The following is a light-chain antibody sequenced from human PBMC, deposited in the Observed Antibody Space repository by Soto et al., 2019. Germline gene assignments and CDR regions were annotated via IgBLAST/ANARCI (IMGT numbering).Light chain of an antibody. CDR2: EVS. J-gene: IGLJ1*01. V-gene: IGLV2-14*01. CDR1: SSDVGGYNY. Sequence: QSALTQPASVSGSPGQSITISCTGTSSDVGGYNYVSWYQQHPGKAPKLMIYEVSNRPSGVSNRFSGSKSGNTASLTISGLQAEDEADYYCSSYTSSSTLDYVFG. CDR3: SSYTSSSTLDYV.